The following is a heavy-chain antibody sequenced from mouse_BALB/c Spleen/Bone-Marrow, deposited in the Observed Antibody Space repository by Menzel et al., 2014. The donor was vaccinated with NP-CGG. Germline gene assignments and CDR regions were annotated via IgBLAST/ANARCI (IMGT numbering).Heavy chain of an antibody. J-gene: IGHJ1*01. D-gene: IGHD2-2*01. V-gene: IGHV1-14*01. CDR3: ARSLYGFDWYFDV. Sequence: KPGQGLEWLGNINPYNDGTKYNEKFKGKATLTSGKFSSTAYMELGSLTSKGSAVYYCARSLYGFDWYFDVWGAGTTVTVSS. CDR2: INPYNDGT.